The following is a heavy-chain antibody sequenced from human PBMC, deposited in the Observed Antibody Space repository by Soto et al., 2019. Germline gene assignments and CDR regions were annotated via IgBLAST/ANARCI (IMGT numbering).Heavy chain of an antibody. CDR3: AKDGQMWQLPFDY. D-gene: IGHD1-26*01. Sequence: QVQLVESGGGVVQPGRSLRLSCAASGFNFSSYGMHWVRQAPGKGLEWVALISYDGSYKYSADSVKGRFTISRDNSKNTLYLQMNSLRAEDTAVYYCAKDGQMWQLPFDYWGQGTLGTVSS. J-gene: IGHJ4*02. CDR2: ISYDGSYK. CDR1: GFNFSSYG. V-gene: IGHV3-30*18.